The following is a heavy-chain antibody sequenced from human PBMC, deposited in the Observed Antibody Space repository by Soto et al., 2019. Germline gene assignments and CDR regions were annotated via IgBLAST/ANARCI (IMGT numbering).Heavy chain of an antibody. J-gene: IGHJ5*02. Sequence: XGSLRLSCAAAGFTFSSYWMHWVRQAPGKGLVWVSRINSDGSSTSYAGSVKGRFTISRDNAKKTLYLQMNRLRAEDTAVYYYATHRYHDFWSAYYQNWFDPWAQGTLVTVSS. CDR1: GFTFSSYW. V-gene: IGHV3-74*01. CDR3: ATHRYHDFWSAYYQNWFDP. D-gene: IGHD3-3*01. CDR2: INSDGSST.